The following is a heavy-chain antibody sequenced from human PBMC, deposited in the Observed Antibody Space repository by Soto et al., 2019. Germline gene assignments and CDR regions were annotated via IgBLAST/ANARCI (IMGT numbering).Heavy chain of an antibody. CDR1: GYTFTSYG. J-gene: IGHJ5*02. CDR2: ISGYNGNT. D-gene: IGHD1-7*01. Sequence: QVQLVQSGAEVKKPGASVKVSCKASGYTFTSYGISWERQAPGQGLEWMGRISGYNGNTNYAQKLQGRVTMTTDTSTSTAYMELRSLRSDDTAVYYCARDRGYNWNYGWFDPWGQGTRVTVSS. CDR3: ARDRGYNWNYGWFDP. V-gene: IGHV1-18*01.